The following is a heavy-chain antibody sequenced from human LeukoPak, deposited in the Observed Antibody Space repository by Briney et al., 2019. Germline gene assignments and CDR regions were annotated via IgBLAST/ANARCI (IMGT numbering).Heavy chain of an antibody. CDR2: ISAYNGNT. V-gene: IGHV1-18*01. J-gene: IGHJ4*02. CDR3: ARSHYDFWSGYYTGIDY. D-gene: IGHD3-3*01. CDR1: GYTFTSYG. Sequence: ASVKVSCKASGYTFTSYGISWVRQAPGQGLEWMGWISAYNGNTNYAQELQGRVTMTTDTSTSTAYMELRSLRSDDTAVYYCARSHYDFWSGYYTGIDYWGQGTLVTVSS.